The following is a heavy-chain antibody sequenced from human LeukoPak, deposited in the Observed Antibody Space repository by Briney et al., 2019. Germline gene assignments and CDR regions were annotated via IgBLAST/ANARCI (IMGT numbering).Heavy chain of an antibody. V-gene: IGHV1-69*05. CDR3: ARGGTGYSYGFDY. CDR1: GYTFTGYY. D-gene: IGHD5-18*01. J-gene: IGHJ4*02. CDR2: IIPIFGTA. Sequence: AVNVSCKASGYTFTGYYMHWVRQAPGQGLEWMGGIIPIFGTANYAQKFQGRVTITTDESTSTAYMELSSLRSEDTAVYYCARGGTGYSYGFDYWGQGTLVTVSS.